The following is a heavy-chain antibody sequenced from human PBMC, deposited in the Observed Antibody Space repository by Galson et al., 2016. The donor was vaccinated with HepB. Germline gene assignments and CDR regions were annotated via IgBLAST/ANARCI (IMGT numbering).Heavy chain of an antibody. CDR3: VREDYGDDPFYSYYYGMDV. D-gene: IGHD4-17*01. V-gene: IGHV3-74*01. CDR2: INSEGSST. J-gene: IGHJ6*02. CDR1: GFPFSRYW. Sequence: SLRLSCAASGFPFSRYWMHWVRQAPGKGLVWVSRINSEGSSTIYADSVRGRFTISRDNAKNTLYLQMNSLRAEDTALYYCVREDYGDDPFYSYYYGMDVWGQGTTVSVSS.